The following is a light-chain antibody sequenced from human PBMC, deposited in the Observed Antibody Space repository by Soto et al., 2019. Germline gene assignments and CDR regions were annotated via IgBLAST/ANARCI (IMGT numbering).Light chain of an antibody. CDR2: KAS. J-gene: IGKJ1*01. V-gene: IGKV1-5*03. Sequence: DIQMTQSPSTLSGSVGDRVTITCRASQTISSWLAWYQQKPGKAPKLLIYKASTLKSGVPSRFSSSGSGTGFTLTISSLQPDDFATYYCQHYNSYSDAFGQGTKVDIK. CDR3: QHYNSYSDA. CDR1: QTISSW.